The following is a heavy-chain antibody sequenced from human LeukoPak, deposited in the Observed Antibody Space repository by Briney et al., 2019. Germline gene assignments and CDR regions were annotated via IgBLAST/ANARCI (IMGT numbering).Heavy chain of an antibody. Sequence: GGSLRLSCAASGFTFSTYYMHWVRQAPGKGLEWVSALSASGGTTYYADSVQGRFATSRDNSKNTLYLQMNSLRAEDTAVYYCAKLPREYCSSTSCPNWFDTWGQGTLVTVSS. CDR2: LSASGGTT. V-gene: IGHV3-23*01. CDR1: GFTFSTYY. D-gene: IGHD2-2*01. J-gene: IGHJ5*02. CDR3: AKLPREYCSSTSCPNWFDT.